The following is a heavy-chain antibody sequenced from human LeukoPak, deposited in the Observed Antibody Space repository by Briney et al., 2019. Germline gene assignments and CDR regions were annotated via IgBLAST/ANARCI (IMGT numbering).Heavy chain of an antibody. Sequence: GGSLRLSCAASGFTFSSYGMHWVRQAPGKGLEWMAFIRDDGSNKYYADSVKGRFTISRHTSKNTLYLQKNSLRLEDTAVYYCARHRAAAGLIDYWGQGTLVTVSS. CDR3: ARHRAAAGLIDY. CDR1: GFTFSSYG. D-gene: IGHD6-13*01. CDR2: IRDDGSNK. J-gene: IGHJ4*02. V-gene: IGHV3-30*02.